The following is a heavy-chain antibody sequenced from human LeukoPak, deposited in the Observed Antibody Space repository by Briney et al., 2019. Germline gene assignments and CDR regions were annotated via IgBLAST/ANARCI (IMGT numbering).Heavy chain of an antibody. V-gene: IGHV4-34*12. D-gene: IGHD3-16*02. CDR2: VFHTGST. J-gene: IGHJ4*02. CDR3: ARTYDYVWGSYRYPFDL. Sequence: SETLSLTCAVYGGSFSGYFWNWIRQPPGKGLEWIGYVFHTGSTNYNPSLKSRVTISVDTSKNQFSLNLSSLTAADTAVYYCARTYDYVWGSYRYPFDLWGQGILVTVSS. CDR1: GGSFSGYF.